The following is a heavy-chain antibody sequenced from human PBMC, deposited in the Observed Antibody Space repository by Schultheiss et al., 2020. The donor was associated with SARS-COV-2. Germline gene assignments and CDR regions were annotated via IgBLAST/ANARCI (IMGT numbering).Heavy chain of an antibody. Sequence: SETLSLTCAVYGGSFSGYYWSWIRQPPGKGLVWIGEINHSGSTNYNPSLKSRVTISVDTSKNQFSLKLSSVTAADTAVYYCARYTSMVAGTLYYYYGMDVWGQGTTVTVSS. CDR1: GGSFSGYY. J-gene: IGHJ6*02. CDR3: ARYTSMVAGTLYYYYGMDV. CDR2: INHSGST. D-gene: IGHD6-19*01. V-gene: IGHV4-34*01.